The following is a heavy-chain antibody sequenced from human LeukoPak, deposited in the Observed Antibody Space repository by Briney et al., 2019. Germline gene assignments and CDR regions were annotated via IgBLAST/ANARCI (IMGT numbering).Heavy chain of an antibody. CDR3: ARGPYYYMDV. J-gene: IGHJ6*03. CDR2: IYYSGST. V-gene: IGHV4-59*01. CDR1: GGSISSYY. Sequence: PSETLSXTCTVSGGSISSYYWSWIRQPPGKGLEWIGYIYYSGSTNYNPSLKSRGTISVDTSKNQFSLKLSSVTAADTAVYYCARGPYYYMDVWGKGTTVTVSS.